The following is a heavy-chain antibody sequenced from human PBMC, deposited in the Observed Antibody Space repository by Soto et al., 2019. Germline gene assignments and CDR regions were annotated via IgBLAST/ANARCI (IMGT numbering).Heavy chain of an antibody. Sequence: GGSLRLSCSASGFTFSSYGMHWVRQAPGKGLEWVAVISYDGSNKYYADSVKGRFTISRDNSKNTLYLQMNSLRAEDTAVYYCAKEGKLLLGLYYYYYMDVWGKGTTVTVSS. CDR2: ISYDGSNK. CDR1: GFTFSSYG. V-gene: IGHV3-30*18. CDR3: AKEGKLLLGLYYYYYMDV. D-gene: IGHD2-15*01. J-gene: IGHJ6*03.